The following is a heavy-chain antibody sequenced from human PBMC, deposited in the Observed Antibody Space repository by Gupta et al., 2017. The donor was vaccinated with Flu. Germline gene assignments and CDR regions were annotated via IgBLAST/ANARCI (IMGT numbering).Heavy chain of an antibody. J-gene: IGHJ4*02. Sequence: SGSGGSTYYADSVKGRFTISRDNSKNTLYLQMNSLRAEDTAVYYCAKDRLRRLGELSEWTARIDFDYWGQGTLVTVSS. CDR3: AKDRLRRLGELSEWTARIDFDY. CDR2: SGSGGST. V-gene: IGHV3-23*01. D-gene: IGHD3-16*02.